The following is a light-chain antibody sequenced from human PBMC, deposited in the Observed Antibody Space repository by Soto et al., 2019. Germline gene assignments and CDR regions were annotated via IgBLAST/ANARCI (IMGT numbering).Light chain of an antibody. V-gene: IGLV2-8*01. CDR1: SRDVGGYNY. Sequence: QSVLTQPPSASGSLGQSVTISCTGTSRDVGGYNYVSWYQQHPGKAPKLLIFEVSKWPAGVPDRFSGSKSGNTASLTVSGLQADDEADFYCSSYAAGNRVLFGGGTQLTVL. J-gene: IGLJ2*01. CDR3: SSYAAGNRVL. CDR2: EVS.